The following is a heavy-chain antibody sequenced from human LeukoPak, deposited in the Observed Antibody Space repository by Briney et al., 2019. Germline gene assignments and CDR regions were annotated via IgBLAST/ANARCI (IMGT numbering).Heavy chain of an antibody. V-gene: IGHV1-18*01. CDR3: ARDGRYYGSGSETFDY. J-gene: IGHJ4*02. CDR1: VYTFTSYG. Sequence: ASVTVSYKASVYTFTSYGIRWLRQTPAQGLEWMGWISAYNGNTNYAQKIQGRVTMTTDTSTSTAYMELRSLSCDDTAVYYCARDGRYYGSGSETFDYWGQGTLVTVSS. CDR2: ISAYNGNT. D-gene: IGHD3-10*01.